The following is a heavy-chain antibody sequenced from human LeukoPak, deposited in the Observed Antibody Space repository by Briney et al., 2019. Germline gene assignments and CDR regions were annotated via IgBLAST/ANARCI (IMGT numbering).Heavy chain of an antibody. CDR1: GYTFTGYY. CDR2: INPNSGGT. Sequence: ASVKVSCKASGYTFTGYYMHWVRQAPGQGLEWMGWINPNSGGTNYARKFQGRVTMTRDTSISTAYMELSRLRSDDTAVYYCARDPGRLVATTYFDYWGQGTLVTVSS. D-gene: IGHD5-12*01. J-gene: IGHJ4*02. V-gene: IGHV1-2*02. CDR3: ARDPGRLVATTYFDY.